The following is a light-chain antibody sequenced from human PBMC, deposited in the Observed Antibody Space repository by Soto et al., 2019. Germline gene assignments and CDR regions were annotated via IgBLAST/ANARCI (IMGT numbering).Light chain of an antibody. CDR1: QYINTR. CDR3: HQRQSWPRT. CDR2: QTS. Sequence: EIVLTQSPATLSSFPGDRVTLSCRASQYINTRLAWYQHRPGQAPRLLIYQTSLRAAGIPARFSASGSGTDFTLTISDVQPEDFALYCCHQRQSWPRTFGQWAKVDIK. J-gene: IGKJ1*01. V-gene: IGKV3-11*01.